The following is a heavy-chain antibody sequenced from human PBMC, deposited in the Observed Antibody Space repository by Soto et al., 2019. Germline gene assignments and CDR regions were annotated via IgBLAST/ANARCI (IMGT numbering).Heavy chain of an antibody. CDR3: TSGSVEGY. J-gene: IGHJ4*02. CDR2: IKTKAQGETT. D-gene: IGHD1-26*01. V-gene: IGHV3-15*07. Sequence: EVQLVESGGGFVKPGGSLRLSCAASGFSISGAWLHWVRQAPGQGLEWVGRIKTKAQGETTDYAAPVKGRFTISRDDSENTLSLQMSSLKIEYTAVYFCTSGSVEGYWGQGTLVTVSS. CDR1: GFSISGAW.